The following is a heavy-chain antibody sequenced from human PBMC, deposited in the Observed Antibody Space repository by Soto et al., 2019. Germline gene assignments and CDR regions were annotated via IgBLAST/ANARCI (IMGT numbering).Heavy chain of an antibody. CDR2: IKTATGHA. J-gene: IGHJ1*01. D-gene: IGHD6-19*01. V-gene: IGHV1-3*04. CDR1: GYTFTTYD. Sequence: QVQLVQSGAEVQRPGASVKVSCQASGYTFTTYDMHWVRQAPGQSLEWMGWIKTATGHAKYSQKFQYRVTMTRDTAASTGQMEFSSLRSEDTAVYFCVVSTGWWSFLYWGQGSLVTVAS. CDR3: VVSTGWWSFLY.